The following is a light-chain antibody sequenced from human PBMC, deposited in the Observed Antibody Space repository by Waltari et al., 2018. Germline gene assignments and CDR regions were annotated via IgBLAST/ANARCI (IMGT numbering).Light chain of an antibody. V-gene: IGKV3-11*01. J-gene: IGKJ5*01. CDR2: DAS. Sequence: LTQSPATLSLSPGERATLSCRASQSINSYLAWYQQKPGQAPRLLIYDASNRATGVPARFSGSGSGSDFTLTISSLDPEDFAVYYCQQRYNWPLTFGQGTRLEIK. CDR1: QSINSY. CDR3: QQRYNWPLT.